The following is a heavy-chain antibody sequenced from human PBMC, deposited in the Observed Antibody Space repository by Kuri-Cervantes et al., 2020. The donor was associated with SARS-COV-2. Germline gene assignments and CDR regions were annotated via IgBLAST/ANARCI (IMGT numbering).Heavy chain of an antibody. D-gene: IGHD3-10*01. Sequence: GGSLRPSCAASGFTFRSYAMTWVRQAPGKGLEWVSVISGSGETIHYADSVQGRFTISRDNSKKMLYLQMKSLRAEDTAVYYCTTEVHYPAHGDMDVWGQGTTVTVSS. CDR1: GFTFRSYA. CDR2: ISGSGETI. CDR3: TTEVHYPAHGDMDV. J-gene: IGHJ6*02. V-gene: IGHV3-23*01.